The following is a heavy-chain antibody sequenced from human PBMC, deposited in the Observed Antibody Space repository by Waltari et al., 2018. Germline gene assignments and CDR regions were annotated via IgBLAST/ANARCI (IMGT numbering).Heavy chain of an antibody. V-gene: IGHV4-39*01. D-gene: IGHD5-12*01. CDR2: VSYSGTT. Sequence: QLQLQESGPRLERPSETLSLICRVPGLSITRKRPYWAWIRQSPGQGLEWIGTVSYSGTTYISPSLKSRVSVSRDTSKNQVSLILGSVTAADMAVYYCATYIGASVGTAAFDVWGQGTMVTVSS. CDR1: GLSITRKRPY. CDR3: ATYIGASVGTAAFDV. J-gene: IGHJ3*01.